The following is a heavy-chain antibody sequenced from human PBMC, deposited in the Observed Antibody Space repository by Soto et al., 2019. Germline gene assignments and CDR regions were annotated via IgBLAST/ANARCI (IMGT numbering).Heavy chain of an antibody. Sequence: QVQLVQSGAEVKKPGASVKVSCEASGYTFIDFYMHWVRQAPGQGLEWLGWINPDSGVTNCAVKFLGWVTMTGDPSLSTAYLELKRLTSDDTAIYYCARGRSTIVDSWGQGTLVTVSS. V-gene: IGHV1-2*04. D-gene: IGHD2-21*01. CDR1: GYTFIDFY. J-gene: IGHJ5*01. CDR3: ARGRSTIVDS. CDR2: INPDSGVT.